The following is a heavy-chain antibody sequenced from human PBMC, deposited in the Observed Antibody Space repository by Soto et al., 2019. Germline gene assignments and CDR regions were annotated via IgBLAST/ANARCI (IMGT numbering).Heavy chain of an antibody. CDR1: AFTFSSYA. CDR2: ISGSGSST. D-gene: IGHD3-3*01. J-gene: IGHJ6*02. Sequence: GGSLRLSCAASAFTFSSYAMTWARQAPGKGLEWVSGISGSGSSTYYADSVKGRFTISRDNSKNTLYLQMNSLRAEDTAVYYCAKDRVSAYYYYYGMDVWGQGATVTVSS. V-gene: IGHV3-23*01. CDR3: AKDRVSAYYYYYGMDV.